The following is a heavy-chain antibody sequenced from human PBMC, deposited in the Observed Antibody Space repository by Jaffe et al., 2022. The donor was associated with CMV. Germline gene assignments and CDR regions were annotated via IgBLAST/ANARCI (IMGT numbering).Heavy chain of an antibody. CDR1: GGSISSYY. CDR2: VYYSGST. J-gene: IGHJ1*01. Sequence: QVQLQESGPGLVKPSETLSLTCSVSGGSISSYYWSWIRQPPGKGLEWIGYVYYSGSTNYNPSLKSRVTISVDTSKNQFSLKLSSVTAADTAVYYCARNDYGGNAGAEDAEYFQHWGQGTVVTVSS. D-gene: IGHD4-17*01. V-gene: IGHV4-59*08. CDR3: ARNDYGGNAGAEDAEYFQH.